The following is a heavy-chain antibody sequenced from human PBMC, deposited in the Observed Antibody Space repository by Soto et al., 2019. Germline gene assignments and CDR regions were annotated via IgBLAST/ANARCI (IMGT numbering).Heavy chain of an antibody. CDR1: GYTFTSYG. V-gene: IGHV1-18*01. CDR2: ISAYNGNT. CDR3: ARGAVCFGELPDAFDI. Sequence: ASVKVSCKASGYTFTSYGISWVRQAPGQGLEWMGWISAYNGNTNYAQKLQGRVTMTTDTSTSTAYMELRSLRSDDTAVYYCARGAVCFGELPDAFDIWGQGTMVTVSS. D-gene: IGHD3-10*01. J-gene: IGHJ3*02.